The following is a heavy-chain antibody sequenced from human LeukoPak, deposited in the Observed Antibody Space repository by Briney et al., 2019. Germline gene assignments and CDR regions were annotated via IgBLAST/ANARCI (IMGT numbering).Heavy chain of an antibody. CDR1: GYTFTSYG. D-gene: IGHD4-23*01. V-gene: IGHV1-18*01. Sequence: GASVKVSCKASGYTFTSYGISWVRQAPGQGLEWMGWISAYNGNTNYAQKLQGRVTMTRNTSISTAYMELSSLRSEDTAVYYCARASYGGNSQTDWGQGTLVTVSS. J-gene: IGHJ4*02. CDR3: ARASYGGNSQTD. CDR2: ISAYNGNT.